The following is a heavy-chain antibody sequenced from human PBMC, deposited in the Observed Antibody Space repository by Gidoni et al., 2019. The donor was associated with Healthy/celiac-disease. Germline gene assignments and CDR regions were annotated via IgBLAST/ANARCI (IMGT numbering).Heavy chain of an antibody. CDR3: ARDRDIVVVPAAIPEAPAY. V-gene: IGHV3-33*01. J-gene: IGHJ4*02. CDR1: GFTFSSSG. Sequence: QVQLVESGGGVVQPGRSLRLSCAASGFTFSSSGMHWVRQAPGKGLGWVAVIWYDGSNKYYADSVKGRFTISRDNSKNTLYLQMNSLRAEDTAVYYCARDRDIVVVPAAIPEAPAYWGQGTLVTVSS. D-gene: IGHD2-2*02. CDR2: IWYDGSNK.